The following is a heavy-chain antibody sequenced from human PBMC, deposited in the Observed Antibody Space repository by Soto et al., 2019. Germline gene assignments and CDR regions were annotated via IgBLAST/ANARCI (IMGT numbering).Heavy chain of an antibody. Sequence: PSETLSLTCAVYGGSFSGCYWSWIRQPPGKGLEWIGEINHSGSTNYNPSLKSRVTISVDTSKNQFSLKLSSVTAADTAVYYCARGSLTVTTPKNGGIGAFDIWGQGTMVTVSS. J-gene: IGHJ3*02. CDR3: ARGSLTVTTPKNGGIGAFDI. CDR2: INHSGST. CDR1: GGSFSGCY. V-gene: IGHV4-34*01. D-gene: IGHD4-17*01.